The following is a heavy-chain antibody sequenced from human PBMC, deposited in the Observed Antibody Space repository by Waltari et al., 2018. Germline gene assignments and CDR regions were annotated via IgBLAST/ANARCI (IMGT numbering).Heavy chain of an antibody. CDR3: ATYPYYDSSGYYYFDY. CDR1: GYTLTELS. CDR2: CDPEDGET. V-gene: IGHV1-24*01. Sequence: QVQLVQSGAEVKKPGASVKVSCKVSGYTLTELSMPWVRQAPGKGLEWMGGCDPEDGETIYAQKFQGRVTMTEDTSTDTAYMELSSLRSEDTAVYYCATYPYYDSSGYYYFDYWGQGTLVTVSS. J-gene: IGHJ4*02. D-gene: IGHD3-22*01.